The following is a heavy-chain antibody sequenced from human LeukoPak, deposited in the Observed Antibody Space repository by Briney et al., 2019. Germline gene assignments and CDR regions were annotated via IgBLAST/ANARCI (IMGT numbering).Heavy chain of an antibody. CDR2: IYYSGST. CDR1: GGSISSYY. D-gene: IGHD3-16*01. Sequence: NPSETLSLTCTVSGGSISSYYWSWIRQPPGKGLEWIGYIYYSGSTNYNPSLKSRVTISVDTSKNQFSLKLSSVTAADTAVYYCARARGGLDYWGQGTLVTVSS. CDR3: ARARGGLDY. J-gene: IGHJ4*02. V-gene: IGHV4-59*01.